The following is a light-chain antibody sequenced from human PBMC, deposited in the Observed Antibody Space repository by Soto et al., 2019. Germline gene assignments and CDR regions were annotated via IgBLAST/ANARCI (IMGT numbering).Light chain of an antibody. Sequence: EIVLTQSPATLSLSPGDRATLSCRASQSVSSYLAWYQQKPGQSPRILIYDASNRATGIPARFSGSGSGTDFTLTISSLEPEDFAVYYCQQRSNWPPGTFGPGTKVDIK. CDR1: QSVSSY. CDR3: QQRSNWPPGT. V-gene: IGKV3-11*01. J-gene: IGKJ3*01. CDR2: DAS.